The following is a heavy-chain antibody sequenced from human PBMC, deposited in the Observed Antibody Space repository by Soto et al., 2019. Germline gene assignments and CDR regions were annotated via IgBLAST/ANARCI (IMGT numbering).Heavy chain of an antibody. D-gene: IGHD5-12*01. J-gene: IGHJ6*03. CDR1: GYTFTSYD. V-gene: IGHV1-8*01. Sequence: ASVKVSCKASGYTFTSYDINWVRQATGQGLEWMGWMYPNSGSTGYAQKFQGRVTMTRDTSISTAYMELSRLRSDDTAVYYCARESGGATATLDYYYFYMDVWGKGTTVTVSS. CDR2: MYPNSGST. CDR3: ARESGGATATLDYYYFYMDV.